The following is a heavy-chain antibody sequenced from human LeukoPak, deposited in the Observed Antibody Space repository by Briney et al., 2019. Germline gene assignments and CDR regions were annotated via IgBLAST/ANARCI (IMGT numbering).Heavy chain of an antibody. V-gene: IGHV4-39*07. J-gene: IGHJ4*02. CDR3: ARSTIAARPGLGY. CDR1: GGSISSSSYY. D-gene: IGHD6-6*01. Sequence: RSETLSLTCTVSGGSISSSSYYWGWLRQPPGKGLEWIGSIYYSGSTYYNPSLKSRVTISADTSKNQFSLKLSSVTAADTAVYYCARSTIAARPGLGYWGQGTLVTVSS. CDR2: IYYSGST.